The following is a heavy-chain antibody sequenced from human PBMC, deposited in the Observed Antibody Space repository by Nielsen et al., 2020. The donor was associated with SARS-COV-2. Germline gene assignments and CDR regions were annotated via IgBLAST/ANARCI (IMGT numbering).Heavy chain of an antibody. CDR1: GFTFSSTR. CDR2: INPSGSGT. Sequence: GESLKISCSASGFTFSSTRMDWVRQAPGQGLVWVSRINPSGSGTACADSVKGRFAVSRDNAENTVVLQIHSLRVEDTAVYYCAGGADFWSGTQKYYMDVWGKGTTVTVSS. J-gene: IGHJ6*03. V-gene: IGHV3-74*01. CDR3: AGGADFWSGTQKYYMDV. D-gene: IGHD3-3*01.